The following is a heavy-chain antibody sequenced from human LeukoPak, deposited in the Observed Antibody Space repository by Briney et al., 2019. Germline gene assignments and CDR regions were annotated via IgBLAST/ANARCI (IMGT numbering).Heavy chain of an antibody. CDR3: ARDQELGSGTRYYGMDV. D-gene: IGHD3-10*01. J-gene: IGHJ6*02. CDR1: GFTFSSYG. Sequence: GGSLRLSCAASGFTFSSYGMHWVRQAPGKGLEWVAVIWYDGSNKYYADSVKGRFTISRDNSKNTLYLQLNSLRAEDTAVYYCARDQELGSGTRYYGMDVWGQGTTVTVSS. V-gene: IGHV3-33*01. CDR2: IWYDGSNK.